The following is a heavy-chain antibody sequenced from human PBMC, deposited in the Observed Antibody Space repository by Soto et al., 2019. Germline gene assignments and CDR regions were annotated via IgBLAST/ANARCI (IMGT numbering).Heavy chain of an antibody. J-gene: IGHJ3*02. Sequence: QVQLQESGPGLVLPSETLSLTCSVTGGSISDIFWNWVRRPPGKGLEWIGYAHYSRTAKYNPSLKSRVTMSLDSSKNQISLRLSSVTAADTAIYYCAKWVSPYRAFDIWGQGTMVTVSS. CDR1: GGSISDIF. D-gene: IGHD1-26*01. CDR3: AKWVSPYRAFDI. V-gene: IGHV4-59*08. CDR2: AHYSRTA.